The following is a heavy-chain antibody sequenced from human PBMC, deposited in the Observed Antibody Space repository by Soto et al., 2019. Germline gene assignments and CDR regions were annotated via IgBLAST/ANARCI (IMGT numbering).Heavy chain of an antibody. CDR1: GGSISSYY. CDR2: IYYSGST. V-gene: IGHV4-59*08. CDR3: ATLRRLRGYSGYDSDYYYYYYMDV. D-gene: IGHD5-12*01. Sequence: PSETLSLTCTVSGGSISSYYWSWIRQPPGKGLEWIGYIYYSGSTNYNPSLKSRDTISVDTSKNQFSLKLSSVTAADTAVYYCATLRRLRGYSGYDSDYYYYYYMDVWGKGTTVTVSS. J-gene: IGHJ6*03.